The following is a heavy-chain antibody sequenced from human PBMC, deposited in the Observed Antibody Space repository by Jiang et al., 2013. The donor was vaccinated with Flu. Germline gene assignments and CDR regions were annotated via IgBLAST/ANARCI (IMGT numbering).Heavy chain of an antibody. V-gene: IGHV4-59*01. CDR2: IYYSRST. Sequence: SLTCTVSGGSISNYYWSWIRQPPGKGLEWIGYIYYSRSTNYNPSLKSRVTISVDTSKNQFSLKLSSVTAADTAVYYCAREPFTTVRSRPFDIWGQGTMVTVSS. CDR1: GGSISNYY. D-gene: IGHD4-17*01. J-gene: IGHJ3*02. CDR3: AREPFTTVRSRPFDI.